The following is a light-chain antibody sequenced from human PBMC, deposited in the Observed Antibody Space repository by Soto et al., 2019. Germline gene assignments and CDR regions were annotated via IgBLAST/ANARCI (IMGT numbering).Light chain of an antibody. CDR2: EVT. J-gene: IGLJ2*01. CDR3: SSYANSTSRI. V-gene: IGLV2-14*01. Sequence: QSVLTQPASVSGSPGQSITISCAGTSGDVGGYSFVSWYQHHPGKAPQLIIFEVTRRPSGVSNRFSGSKSGNTASLTISGLLAEDEADYYCSSYANSTSRIFGGGTKLTVL. CDR1: SGDVGGYSF.